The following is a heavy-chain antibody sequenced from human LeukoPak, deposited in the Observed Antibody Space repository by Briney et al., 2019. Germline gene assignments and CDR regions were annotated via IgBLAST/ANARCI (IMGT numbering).Heavy chain of an antibody. CDR3: ARVGQQLVRGAFDI. D-gene: IGHD6-13*01. CDR1: GGSISSYY. J-gene: IGHJ3*02. Sequence: SETLSLTSTVSGGSISSYYWSWIRQPPGKGLEWIGYIYTSGSTNYNPSLKSRVTISADTSKNQFSLKLRSVTAADTAVYYCARVGQQLVRGAFDIWGQGTMVTVSS. CDR2: IYTSGST. V-gene: IGHV4-4*09.